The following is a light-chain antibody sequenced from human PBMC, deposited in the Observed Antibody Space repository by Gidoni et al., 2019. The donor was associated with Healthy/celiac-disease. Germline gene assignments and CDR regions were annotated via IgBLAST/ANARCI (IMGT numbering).Light chain of an antibody. CDR2: WAS. V-gene: IGKV4-1*01. CDR1: QSFLYSSNNKNY. CDR3: QQYYSTPWT. Sequence: DIVMTQSPDSLDVSLGERATINCKSSQSFLYSSNNKNYLAWYQQKPGQPPKLLIYWASTRESGVPDRFSGSGSGTDFTLTISSLQAEDVAVYYCQQYYSTPWTFXQXTKVEIK. J-gene: IGKJ1*01.